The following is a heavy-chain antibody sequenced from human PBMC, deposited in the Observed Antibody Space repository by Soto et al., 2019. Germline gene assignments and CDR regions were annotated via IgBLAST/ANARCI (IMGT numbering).Heavy chain of an antibody. D-gene: IGHD1-26*01. CDR3: ARDQGAIVASTTDY. V-gene: IGHV1-18*01. Sequence: QVQQVQSGAEVKKPGASVKVSCKTSGYTFTSFGITWVRQAPGQGLEWMGWISGYNGDSNYAQKLQGRVTMTTDTFTSTAYMERRSLRSDDTAVYYCARDQGAIVASTTDYWGQGTLVTVSS. CDR2: ISGYNGDS. J-gene: IGHJ4*02. CDR1: GYTFTSFG.